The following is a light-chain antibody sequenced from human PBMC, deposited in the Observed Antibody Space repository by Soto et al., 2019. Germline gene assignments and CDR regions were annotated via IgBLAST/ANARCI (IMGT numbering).Light chain of an antibody. CDR1: QSVSSSS. CDR3: QQYDSSLMWT. Sequence: EIALTQSPGTLYLSPGQRATLSCRASQSVSSSSLAWYQQKPGQAPRLLIYDTSNRATGIPDRFSGSGSGTDFTLTISRLEPEDFAVYHCQQYDSSLMWTFGQGTKVEIK. V-gene: IGKV3-20*01. J-gene: IGKJ1*01. CDR2: DTS.